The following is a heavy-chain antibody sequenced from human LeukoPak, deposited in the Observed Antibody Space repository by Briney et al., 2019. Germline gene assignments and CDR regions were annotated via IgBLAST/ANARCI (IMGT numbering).Heavy chain of an antibody. J-gene: IGHJ4*02. CDR3: ASSSRTMAGFFDY. V-gene: IGHV3-30*04. CDR1: GFTFSSYV. Sequence: GGSLRLSCAASGFTFSSYVMNWVRQAPGKGLEWVAVISYDGSNKYYAESVKGRFTISRDNSKNTLDLQMKSLRAEDTAVYYCASSSRTMAGFFDYWGQGTLVTVSS. CDR2: ISYDGSNK. D-gene: IGHD4/OR15-4a*01.